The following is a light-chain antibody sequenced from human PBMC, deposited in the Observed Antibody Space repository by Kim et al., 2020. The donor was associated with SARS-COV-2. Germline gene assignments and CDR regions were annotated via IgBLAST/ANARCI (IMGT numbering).Light chain of an antibody. J-gene: IGLJ2*01. CDR1: NIGSKS. CDR2: YDS. CDR3: QVWDSSSDHVV. Sequence: APGKTAGIPCGGNNIGSKSVHWYQKKPGQAPVLVIYYDSDRPSGIPERFSGSNSGNTATLTISRVEAGDEADYYCQVWDSSSDHVVFGGGTQLTVL. V-gene: IGLV3-21*04.